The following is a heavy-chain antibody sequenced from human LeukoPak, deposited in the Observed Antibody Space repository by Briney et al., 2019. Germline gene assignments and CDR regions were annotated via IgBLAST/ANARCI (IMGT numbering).Heavy chain of an antibody. CDR2: IKSKTDGGTT. V-gene: IGHV3-15*01. CDR3: TTEIKGDYYDSSGYIIIANDY. D-gene: IGHD3-22*01. J-gene: IGHJ4*02. Sequence: GGSLRLSCAASGFTFSNAWMSWVRQAPGKGLEWVGRIKSKTDGGTTDYAAPVKGRFTISRDDSKNTLDLQMNSLKTEDTAVYYCTTEIKGDYYDSSGYIIIANDYWGQGTLVTVSS. CDR1: GFTFSNAW.